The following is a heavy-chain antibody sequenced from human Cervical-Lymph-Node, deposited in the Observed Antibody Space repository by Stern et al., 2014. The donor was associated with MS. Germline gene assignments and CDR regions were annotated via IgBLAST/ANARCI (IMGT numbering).Heavy chain of an antibody. V-gene: IGHV3-23*04. CDR2: ISGSGGST. J-gene: IGHJ4*02. D-gene: IGHD4-17*01. CDR1: GFTFSSYA. Sequence: EVQLVESGGGLVQPGGSLRLSCAASGFTFSSYAMSWVRQAPGKGLEWVSAISGSGGSTYYAASVKGRFAISRDNSKNTLYLQMNSLRAEDTAVYYCAKDLDRYGDYAYFDYWGQGTLVTVSS. CDR3: AKDLDRYGDYAYFDY.